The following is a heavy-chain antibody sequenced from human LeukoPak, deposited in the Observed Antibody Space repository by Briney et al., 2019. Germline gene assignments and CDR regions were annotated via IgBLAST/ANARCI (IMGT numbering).Heavy chain of an antibody. CDR3: AREHSGWYAFDI. D-gene: IGHD6-19*01. V-gene: IGHV3-30*01. CDR1: GFTFSSYA. Sequence: GGSLRLPRAASGFTFSSYAMQRVRQAPGKGLEWVAVISYDGSNKYYADSVKGRFTISRDNSKNTLYLQMNSLRAEDTAVYYCAREHSGWYAFDIWGQGTMVTVSS. J-gene: IGHJ3*02. CDR2: ISYDGSNK.